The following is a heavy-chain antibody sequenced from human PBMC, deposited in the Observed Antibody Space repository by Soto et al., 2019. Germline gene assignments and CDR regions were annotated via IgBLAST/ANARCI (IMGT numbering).Heavy chain of an antibody. J-gene: IGHJ5*02. CDR1: GGSISSGGYY. D-gene: IGHD2-15*01. CDR2: IYYSGST. CDR3: AREDIDNWFDP. V-gene: IGHV4-31*03. Sequence: SETLSLTCTVSGGSISSGGYYWSWIRQHPGKGLEWIGYIYYSGSTYYNPSLKSRVTISVDTSKNQFSLKLSSVTAADTAVYYCAREDIDNWFDPWGQGTPVTVSS.